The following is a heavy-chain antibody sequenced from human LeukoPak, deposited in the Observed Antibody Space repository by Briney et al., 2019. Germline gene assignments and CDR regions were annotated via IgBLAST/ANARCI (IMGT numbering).Heavy chain of an antibody. CDR2: ISASGGTT. CDR1: GFTFSSHA. Sequence: GGSLRLSCAASGFTFSSHAMSWARQAPGKGLEWVSAISASGGTTYYADSVKGRFTISRDNSKNTLYLEMNSLRAEDTAIYYCAKGYSSSSSFDYWGQGTLSPSPQ. V-gene: IGHV3-23*01. D-gene: IGHD6-6*01. J-gene: IGHJ4*02. CDR3: AKGYSSSSSFDY.